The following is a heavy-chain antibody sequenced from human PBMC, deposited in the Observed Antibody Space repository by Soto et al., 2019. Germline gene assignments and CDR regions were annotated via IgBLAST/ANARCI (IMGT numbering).Heavy chain of an antibody. Sequence: SGGSLRLSCAASEFTFSTYAMTWVRQAPGRGLQWVATISDSGDITYYADSVKGRFTISRDNVRGTLYLQMNGLRVEDAALYFCAKDLFPTSGQRFFFESWGQGSLVTVSS. D-gene: IGHD2-21*01. CDR1: EFTFSTYA. V-gene: IGHV3-23*01. CDR3: AKDLFPTSGQRFFFES. CDR2: ISDSGDIT. J-gene: IGHJ4*02.